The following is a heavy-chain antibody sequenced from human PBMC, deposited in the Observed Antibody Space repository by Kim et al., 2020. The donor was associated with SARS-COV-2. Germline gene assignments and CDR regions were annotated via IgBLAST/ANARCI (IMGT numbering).Heavy chain of an antibody. D-gene: IGHD6-13*01. CDR2: ISYDGSNK. J-gene: IGHJ6*02. CDR3: ASPDPAKFPMHIAAARTYYYGMDV. Sequence: GGSLRLSCAASGFTFSSYAMHWFRQAPGKGLEWVAVISYDGSNKYYVDSVKGRFTISRDNSKNTLYLQMNSLRAEDTAVYYCASPDPAKFPMHIAAARTYYYGMDVWGQGTTVTVSS. V-gene: IGHV3-30*04. CDR1: GFTFSSYA.